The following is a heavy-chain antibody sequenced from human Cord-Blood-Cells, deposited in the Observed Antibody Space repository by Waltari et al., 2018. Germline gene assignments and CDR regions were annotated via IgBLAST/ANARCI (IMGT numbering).Heavy chain of an antibody. D-gene: IGHD7-27*01. CDR3: ARGASGDWFDP. V-gene: IGHV1-2*02. Sequence: QVQLVQSGAEVKKPGASVKVSCKASGYTFTGYYMHWVRQAPGQGLEWMGWINPNRGGKNYAQKFQGRVTMTRDTSISTAYMELSRLRSDDTAVYYCARGASGDWFDPWGQGTLVTVSS. CDR2: INPNRGGK. J-gene: IGHJ5*02. CDR1: GYTFTGYY.